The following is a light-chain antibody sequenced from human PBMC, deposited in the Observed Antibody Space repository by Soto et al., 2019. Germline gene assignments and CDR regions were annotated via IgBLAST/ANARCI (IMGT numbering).Light chain of an antibody. CDR3: QQYGTSPPIT. CDR2: GAS. CDR1: QSVGSSY. J-gene: IGKJ5*01. V-gene: IGKV3-20*01. Sequence: SPGTLSLSPGERAALSCRASQSVGSSYLAWYQQKPGQAPRLLIYGASIRATDIPDRFSGSGSGTDFTLTISSLEPEDFAVYYCQQYGTSPPITFGQGTRLEIK.